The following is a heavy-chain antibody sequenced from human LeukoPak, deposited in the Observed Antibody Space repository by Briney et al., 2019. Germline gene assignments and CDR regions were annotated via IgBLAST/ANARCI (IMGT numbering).Heavy chain of an antibody. D-gene: IGHD6-13*01. CDR3: ARTYSSSWHDAFDI. CDR2: INDSGGT. V-gene: IGHV4-34*01. Sequence: PSETLSLTCAVYGASFSDYYWSWIRQPPGKGLEWIGEINDSGGTYYNPSLKSRATISVDTSKNQFSLKLSSVTAADTAVYYCARTYSSSWHDAFDIWGQGTMVTVSS. J-gene: IGHJ3*02. CDR1: GASFSDYY.